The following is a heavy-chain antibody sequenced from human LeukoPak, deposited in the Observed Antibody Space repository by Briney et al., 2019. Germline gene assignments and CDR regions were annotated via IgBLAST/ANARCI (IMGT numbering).Heavy chain of an antibody. V-gene: IGHV3-11*05. Sequence: AGGSLRLSCAASGFTFSDYYMSWIRQAPGKGLEWVSYIGSTSSFTNYADSVKGRFTISRDNAKNSLYLQMNSLRAEDTAVYYCARAGTLVGYDSSAYYYYFDYWGQGTLVTVSA. J-gene: IGHJ4*02. CDR1: GFTFSDYY. CDR2: IGSTSSFT. CDR3: ARAGTLVGYDSSAYYYYFDY. D-gene: IGHD3-22*01.